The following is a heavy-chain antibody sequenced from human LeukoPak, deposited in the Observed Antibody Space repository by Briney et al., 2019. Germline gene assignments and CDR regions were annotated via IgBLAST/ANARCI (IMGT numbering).Heavy chain of an antibody. CDR3: AKDPDYYDSSGYYYQPLGY. J-gene: IGHJ4*02. CDR2: IRYDGSNK. Sequence: GGSLRLSCAASGFTFSSYGMHWVRQAPGKGLEWVAFIRYDGSNKYYADSVKGRFTISRDNSKNTLYLQMNSLRAEDTAVYYCAKDPDYYDSSGYYYQPLGYRGQGTLVTVSS. D-gene: IGHD3-22*01. V-gene: IGHV3-30*02. CDR1: GFTFSSYG.